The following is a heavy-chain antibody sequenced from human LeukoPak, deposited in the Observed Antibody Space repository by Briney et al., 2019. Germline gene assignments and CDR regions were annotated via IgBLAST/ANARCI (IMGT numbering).Heavy chain of an antibody. D-gene: IGHD6-6*01. CDR1: GGTFSSYA. V-gene: IGHV1-69*05. CDR3: ARSETAARPLDP. J-gene: IGHJ5*02. CDR2: IIPIFGTA. Sequence: SVKVSCQASGGTFSSYAISWVRQAPGQGLEWMGGIIPIFGTANYAQKFQGRVTITTDESTSTAYMELSSLRSEDTAVYYCARSETAARPLDPWGQGTLVTVSS.